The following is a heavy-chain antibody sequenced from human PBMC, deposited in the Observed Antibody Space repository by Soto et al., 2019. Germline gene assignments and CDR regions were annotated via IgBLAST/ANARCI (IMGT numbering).Heavy chain of an antibody. Sequence: QVQLVQSGAEVKKPGSSVKVSCKASGGSFSTYGINWVRLAPGQGLEWMGAIIPKFGTTNYAQKFRGRVTITADESTNTAYMELNYLRSEDTAVYFCARELDPYYGGNSLALDYWGQGTRVTVSS. V-gene: IGHV1-69*13. D-gene: IGHD4-17*01. J-gene: IGHJ4*02. CDR2: IIPKFGTT. CDR1: GGSFSTYG. CDR3: ARELDPYYGGNSLALDY.